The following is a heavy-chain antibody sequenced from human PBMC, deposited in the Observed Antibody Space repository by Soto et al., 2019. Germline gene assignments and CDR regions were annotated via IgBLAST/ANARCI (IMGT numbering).Heavy chain of an antibody. CDR2: IYYSGST. V-gene: IGHV4-30-4*02. CDR3: ARAVVYDYVWGSYRQKNYYFDY. CDR1: GGSISSGDYY. D-gene: IGHD3-16*02. J-gene: IGHJ4*02. Sequence: PSDTLSLTCTVSGGSISSGDYYWSWIRQPPGKGLEWIGYIYYSGSTYYNPSLKSRVTISVDTSKNQFSLKLSSVTAADTAVYYCARAVVYDYVWGSYRQKNYYFDYWGQGTLVTVSS.